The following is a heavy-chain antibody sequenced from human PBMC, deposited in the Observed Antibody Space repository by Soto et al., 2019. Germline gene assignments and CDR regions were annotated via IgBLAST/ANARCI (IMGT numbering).Heavy chain of an antibody. CDR2: ISGSGDNT. J-gene: IGHJ4*02. CDR3: AKDPLTVTPYFNY. CDR1: GFTFSNYA. D-gene: IGHD4-17*01. Sequence: EVQVLESGGGLVQPGGSLRLSCAASGFTFSNYAMSWVRQAPGKGLEWVSTISGSGDNTDYVDSVKGRFTISRDNSKNTLYMQMNIPSAEETAVYYCAKDPLTVTPYFNYWGQGTLVTVSS. V-gene: IGHV3-23*01.